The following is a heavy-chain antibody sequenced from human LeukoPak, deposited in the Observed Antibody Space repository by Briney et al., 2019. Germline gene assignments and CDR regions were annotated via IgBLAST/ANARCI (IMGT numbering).Heavy chain of an antibody. J-gene: IGHJ4*02. CDR3: ARDQYDTSGYYDY. CDR2: ISSSSTTI. D-gene: IGHD3-22*01. V-gene: IGHV3-48*02. Sequence: GGSLRLSCAASGFAFSTYGMNWVRQAPGKGLEWVSYISSSSTTIYYGDSVKGRFTISRDDAKNALYLQMNSLRDEDTAEYYCARDQYDTSGYYDYWGQGTLVTVSS. CDR1: GFAFSTYG.